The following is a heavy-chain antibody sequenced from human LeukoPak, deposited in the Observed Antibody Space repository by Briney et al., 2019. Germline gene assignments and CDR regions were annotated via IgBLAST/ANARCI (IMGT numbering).Heavy chain of an antibody. CDR3: ASGGYYLVRY. V-gene: IGHV3-74*01. J-gene: IGHJ4*02. D-gene: IGHD1-26*01. CDR1: GFTFSSYW. CDR2: INSDGSST. Sequence: AGGSLRLSCAASGFTFSSYWMHWVRQAPGKGLVWVSRINSDGSSTSYADSVEGRFTISRDNAKNTLYLQMNSLRAEDTAVYYCASGGYYLVRYWRQGTLVTVSS.